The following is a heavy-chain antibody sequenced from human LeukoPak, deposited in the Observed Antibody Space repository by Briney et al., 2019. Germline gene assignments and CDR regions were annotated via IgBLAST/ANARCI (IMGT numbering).Heavy chain of an antibody. D-gene: IGHD6-13*01. Sequence: GGSLRLSCAASGFPFNAYWMTWVRQAPGKGLEWVANIRQDGDTKYYVDSVKGRFTISRDNAMNSLYLQMNSLRAEDTAIYYCARSFPYGTTWYGRSDFWGQGTLVTVSS. CDR2: IRQDGDTK. CDR1: GFPFNAYW. CDR3: ARSFPYGTTWYGRSDF. J-gene: IGHJ4*02. V-gene: IGHV3-7*03.